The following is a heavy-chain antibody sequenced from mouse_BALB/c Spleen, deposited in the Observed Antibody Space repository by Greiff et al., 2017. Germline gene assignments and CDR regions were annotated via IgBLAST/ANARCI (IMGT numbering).Heavy chain of an antibody. J-gene: IGHJ4*01. CDR1: GFTFSDYY. CDR3: ANYYGSSPYYAMDY. V-gene: IGHV5-4*02. CDR2: ISDGGSYT. D-gene: IGHD1-1*01. Sequence: EVQVVESGGGLVKPGGSLKLSCAASGFTFSDYYMYWVRQTPEKRLEWVATISDGGSYTYYPDSVKGRFTISRDNAKNNLYLQMSSLKSEDTAMYYCANYYGSSPYYAMDYWGQGTSVTVSS.